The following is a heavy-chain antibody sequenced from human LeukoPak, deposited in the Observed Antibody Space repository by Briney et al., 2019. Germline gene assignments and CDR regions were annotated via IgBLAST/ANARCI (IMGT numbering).Heavy chain of an antibody. J-gene: IGHJ6*03. V-gene: IGHV1-18*04. CDR3: ARESPPLTTVITKYYQYFMDV. D-gene: IGHD4-23*01. CDR2: ISPHNGKT. Sequence: GALVKVSCKASGYIFISHGISWVRQAPGQGLEWMGWISPHNGKTEYAQKFQGRVSMTRDRSTSTVYMELRSLRSDDTAVYYCARESPPLTTVITKYYQYFMDVWGKGTTVTVSS. CDR1: GYIFISHG.